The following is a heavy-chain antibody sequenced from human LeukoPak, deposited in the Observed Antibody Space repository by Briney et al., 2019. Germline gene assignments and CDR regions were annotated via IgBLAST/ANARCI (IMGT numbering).Heavy chain of an antibody. CDR2: IYHSGST. CDR3: ARTGIRSYYFDY. Sequence: PSETLSLTCAVSGGSISSGGYSWSWIRQPPGKGLEWIGYIYHSGSTYYNPSLKSRVTISVDRSKNQFSLKLSSVTAADTAVYYCARTGIRSYYFDYWGQGTLVTVSS. CDR1: GGSISSGGYS. D-gene: IGHD1-1*01. J-gene: IGHJ4*02. V-gene: IGHV4-30-2*01.